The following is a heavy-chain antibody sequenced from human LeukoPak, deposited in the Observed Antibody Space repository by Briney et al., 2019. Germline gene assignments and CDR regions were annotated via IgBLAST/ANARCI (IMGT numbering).Heavy chain of an antibody. J-gene: IGHJ4*02. CDR1: GYTFTSYG. V-gene: IGHV1-18*01. CDR3: ASGLEYCSSTSCTTGFDY. Sequence: GASVKVSCKAPGYTFTSYGISWVRQAPGQGLEWMGWISAYNGNTNYAQKLQGRVTMTTDTSTSTAYMELRSLRSDDTAVYYCASGLEYCSSTSCTTGFDYWGQGTLVTVSS. CDR2: ISAYNGNT. D-gene: IGHD2-2*01.